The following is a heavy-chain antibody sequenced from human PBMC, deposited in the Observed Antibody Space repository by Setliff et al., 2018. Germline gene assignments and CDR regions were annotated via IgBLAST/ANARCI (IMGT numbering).Heavy chain of an antibody. CDR3: ARGRNVAARLLDT. CDR1: GESFDNHY. J-gene: IGHJ5*02. CDR2: INHRGFT. Sequence: SETLSLTCAVYGESFDNHYWTWIRQPPGERLEWIGEINHRGFTDYKPSLKSRLTMSVDTSRNQFSLNLSSVTAADTAVYYCARGRNVAARLLDTWGQGARVTVSS. D-gene: IGHD6-6*01. V-gene: IGHV4-34*01.